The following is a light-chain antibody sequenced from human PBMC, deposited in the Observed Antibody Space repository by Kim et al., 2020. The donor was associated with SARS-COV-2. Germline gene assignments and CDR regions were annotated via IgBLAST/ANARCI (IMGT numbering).Light chain of an antibody. CDR2: GAS. CDR1: QSIRSSY. Sequence: LSPGESTTLACRASQSIRSSYLAWYQQKPGHAPRLLIYGASSRATGIPDRFSGSGSGTDFTLTISRLEPDDFAVYLCQPYGDPLTFGQGTRLEIK. V-gene: IGKV3-20*01. CDR3: QPYGDPLT. J-gene: IGKJ5*01.